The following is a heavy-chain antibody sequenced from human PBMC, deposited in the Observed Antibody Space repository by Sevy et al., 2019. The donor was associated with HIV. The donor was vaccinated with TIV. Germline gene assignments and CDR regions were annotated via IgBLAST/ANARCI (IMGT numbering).Heavy chain of an antibody. CDR2: INPSGGST. V-gene: IGHV1-46*03. CDR1: GYTFTSYY. Sequence: ASVKVSCKASGYTFTSYYMHWVRQAPGQGLEWMGIINPSGGSTSYAQKFQGRVTMTRDTSTSTVYMELSSLRSEDTAVYYCAREDSSGYYFPYFDYWGQGTLVTVSS. J-gene: IGHJ4*02. D-gene: IGHD3-22*01. CDR3: AREDSSGYYFPYFDY.